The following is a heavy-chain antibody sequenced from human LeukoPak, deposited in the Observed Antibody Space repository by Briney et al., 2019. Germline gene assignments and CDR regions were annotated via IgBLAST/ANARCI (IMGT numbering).Heavy chain of an antibody. Sequence: PGGPLRLSCAASGFTFRSYWMTWVRQAPGKGLEWVANIKQDGSERNYVDSVEGRFTISRDNAKNSLYLQMNSLRVEDTAVYYCATEKYCTSSTCLYHFQYWGQGTLVTVSS. CDR2: IKQDGSER. CDR3: ATEKYCTSSTCLYHFQY. J-gene: IGHJ4*02. D-gene: IGHD2/OR15-2a*01. CDR1: GFTFRSYW. V-gene: IGHV3-7*01.